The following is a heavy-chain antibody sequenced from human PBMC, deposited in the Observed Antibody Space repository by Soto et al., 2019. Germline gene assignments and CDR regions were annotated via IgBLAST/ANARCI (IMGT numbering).Heavy chain of an antibody. Sequence: QVQLVESGGGVVQPGRSLRLSCAASGFTFKSYGIHWVRQAPGKGLEWVAVISYDGSNKYFADSVKGRFTISRDNSKNTLNLQMNSLRVEDTAVYYCAKDAGGMDVWGQGTTVTVSS. CDR2: ISYDGSNK. J-gene: IGHJ6*02. V-gene: IGHV3-30*18. CDR3: AKDAGGMDV. CDR1: GFTFKSYG.